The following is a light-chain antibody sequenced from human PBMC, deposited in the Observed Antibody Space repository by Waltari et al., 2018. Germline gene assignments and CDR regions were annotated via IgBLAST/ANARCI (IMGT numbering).Light chain of an antibody. V-gene: IGLV4-69*01. CDR3: QTGGHGTWV. J-gene: IGLJ3*02. CDR2: VNSDGSH. Sequence: QLVVTQSPSASAPLGASDKLTCTLSSGHSSNIVAWLPQRPEKGPRYLMKVNSDGSHIKGDDIPDRFSGSSSGAERYLTISSLQPDDEADYYCQTGGHGTWVFGGGTTLTVL. CDR1: SGHSSNI.